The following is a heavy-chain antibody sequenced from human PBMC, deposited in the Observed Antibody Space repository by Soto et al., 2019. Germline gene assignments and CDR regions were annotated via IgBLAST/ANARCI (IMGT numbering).Heavy chain of an antibody. Sequence: EVQLVESGGGLVQPGGSLRLSCAASGFSFSSYWIHWVRQAPGKGLVWVSRIKTDGSSTDYADSVKDRFTISRDNAKNTLYLQRNSLRAEDTAVYYCAKREGNTYGLFHWGQGTLVTVSS. CDR1: GFSFSSYW. J-gene: IGHJ4*02. CDR2: IKTDGSST. D-gene: IGHD5-18*01. CDR3: AKREGNTYGLFH. V-gene: IGHV3-74*01.